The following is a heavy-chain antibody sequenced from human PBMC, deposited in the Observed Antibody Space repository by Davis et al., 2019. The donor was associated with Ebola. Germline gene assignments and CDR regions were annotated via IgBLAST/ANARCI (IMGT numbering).Heavy chain of an antibody. Sequence: GGSLRLSCAASGFTFSDYYMSWVRQAPGKGLEWVAFIRYDGSNKYYADSVKGRFTISRDNSKNTLYLQMNSLRAEDTAVYYCASQTAMVTRYYGMDVWGKGTTVTVSS. V-gene: IGHV3-30*02. D-gene: IGHD5-18*01. CDR2: IRYDGSNK. CDR3: ASQTAMVTRYYGMDV. CDR1: GFTFSDYY. J-gene: IGHJ6*04.